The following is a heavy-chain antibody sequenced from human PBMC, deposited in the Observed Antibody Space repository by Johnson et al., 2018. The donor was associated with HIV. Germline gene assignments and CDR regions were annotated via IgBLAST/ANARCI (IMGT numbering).Heavy chain of an antibody. J-gene: IGHJ3*02. CDR3: AREARIVVVEPSDAFDI. CDR2: INWNGDSP. CDR1: GFTFRNYA. D-gene: IGHD3-22*01. V-gene: IGHV3-23*04. Sequence: VQLVESGGDLVQPGGSLRLSCAASGFTFRNYAMSWVRQAPGKGLEWISGINWNGDSPGYADSVKGRFTISRDNSKNTLSLQMNSLRVEDTAVYYCAREARIVVVEPSDAFDIWGQGTMVTVSS.